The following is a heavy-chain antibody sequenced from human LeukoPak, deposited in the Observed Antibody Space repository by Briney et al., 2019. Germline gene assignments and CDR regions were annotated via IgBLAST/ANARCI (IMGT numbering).Heavy chain of an antibody. CDR1: GFTFSSYS. V-gene: IGHV3-21*01. Sequence: PGGSLRLSCAASGFTFSSYSMNWVRQAPGKGLEWVSSISSSSSYIYYADSVKGRFTISRDNAKNSLYLQMNSLRAEATAVYYCARGVGIAAAGNWFDPWRQGTLVTVSP. D-gene: IGHD6-13*01. CDR2: ISSSSSYI. CDR3: ARGVGIAAAGNWFDP. J-gene: IGHJ5*02.